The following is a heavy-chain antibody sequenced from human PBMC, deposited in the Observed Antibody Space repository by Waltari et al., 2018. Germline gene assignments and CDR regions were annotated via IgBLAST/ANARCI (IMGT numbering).Heavy chain of an antibody. V-gene: IGHV4-39*01. D-gene: IGHD3-9*01. Sequence: QLQLQESGPGLVKPSETLSLTCTVSGGSISSSSYYWGWIRQPPGKGLEWIGSIYYSGSTYYNPSLKSRVTISVDTSKNQFSLNLSSVTAADTAVYYCGGLSGGGNWFDPWGQGTLVTVSS. CDR1: GGSISSSSYY. J-gene: IGHJ5*02. CDR2: IYYSGST. CDR3: GGLSGGGNWFDP.